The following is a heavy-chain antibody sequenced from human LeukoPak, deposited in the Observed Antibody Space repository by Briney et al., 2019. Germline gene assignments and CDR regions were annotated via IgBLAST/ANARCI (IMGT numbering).Heavy chain of an antibody. D-gene: IGHD6-13*01. V-gene: IGHV3-30*04. CDR2: ISYDGSNK. CDR1: GFTFSSYA. J-gene: IGHJ1*01. Sequence: GGSLRLSCAASGFTFSSYAMHWVRQAPGKGLEWVAVISYDGSNKYYADSVKGRFTISRDNSKNTLYLQMNSLRAEDTAVYYCARSYSSSWQPLEYFQHWGQGTLVTVSS. CDR3: ARSYSSSWQPLEYFQH.